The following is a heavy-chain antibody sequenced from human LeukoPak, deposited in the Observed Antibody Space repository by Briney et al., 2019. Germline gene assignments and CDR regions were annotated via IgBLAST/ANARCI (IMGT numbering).Heavy chain of an antibody. V-gene: IGHV3-72*01. CDR3: IRGYYYDY. J-gene: IGHJ4*02. D-gene: IGHD2-15*01. Sequence: PGGSLRLSCAASGFTFSSYWMHWVRQAPGKGLEWVGRTRNKANGYTTEYAASVKGRFTISRDDSKNSLYLQMNSLKTEDTAVYYCIRGYYYDYWGQGSLVTVSS. CDR2: TRNKANGYTT. CDR1: GFTFSSYW.